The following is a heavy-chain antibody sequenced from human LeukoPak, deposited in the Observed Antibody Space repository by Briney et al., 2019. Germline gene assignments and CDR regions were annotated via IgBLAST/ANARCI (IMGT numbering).Heavy chain of an antibody. CDR2: INPSGGST. CDR3: AAVVSAYCGGDCYKEAIDP. V-gene: IGHV1-46*01. J-gene: IGHJ5*02. CDR1: GYTFTSYY. D-gene: IGHD2-21*02. Sequence: GASVKVSCKASGYTFTSYYMHWVRQAPGQGLEWMGIINPSGGSTSYAQKFQGRVTMTRDTSTSTVYMELSSLRSEDTAVYYCAAVVSAYCGGDCYKEAIDPWGQGTLVTVSS.